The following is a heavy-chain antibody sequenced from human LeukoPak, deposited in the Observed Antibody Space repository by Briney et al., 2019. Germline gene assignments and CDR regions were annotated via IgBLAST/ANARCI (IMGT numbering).Heavy chain of an antibody. Sequence: GGSLRLSCAASGFTFSSCSMNWVRQAPGKGLEWVSSISSSSGYIFDADSVKGRFTISRDNAKNSLYLQMNSLRAEDTAVYYCARGPNYYDSSGYYSEYWGQGTLVTVSS. D-gene: IGHD3-22*01. CDR3: ARGPNYYDSSGYYSEY. V-gene: IGHV3-21*01. CDR1: GFTFSSCS. J-gene: IGHJ4*02. CDR2: ISSSSGYI.